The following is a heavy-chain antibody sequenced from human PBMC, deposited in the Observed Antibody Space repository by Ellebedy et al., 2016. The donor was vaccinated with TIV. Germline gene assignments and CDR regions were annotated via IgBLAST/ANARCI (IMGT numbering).Heavy chain of an antibody. J-gene: IGHJ4*02. CDR2: INPSGTT. CDR3: ARARGQYLYGLGSYFTN. D-gene: IGHD3-10*01. Sequence: MPSETLSLTCAVSGGSINSGDYSWSWIRQPPGKGLEWIGEINPSGTTNYNPSLKSRVTMSVDTPKNQFSLRLTSVTAADTAVYFCARARGQYLYGLGSYFTNWGQGKMVTVSS. V-gene: IGHV4-30-2*01. CDR1: GGSINSGDYS.